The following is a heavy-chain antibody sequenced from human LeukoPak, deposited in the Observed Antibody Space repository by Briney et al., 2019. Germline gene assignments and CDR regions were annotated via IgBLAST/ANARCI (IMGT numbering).Heavy chain of an antibody. Sequence: GASVKVSCKASGYTFTSYGISWVRQAPGQGLEWMGWISAYNGNTNYAQKLQGRVTMTTDTSTSTAYMELRSLRSDDTAVYYCARDREDYYGSGSSYWGQGTLVTVSS. V-gene: IGHV1-18*01. CDR2: ISAYNGNT. CDR3: ARDREDYYGSGSSY. CDR1: GYTFTSYG. D-gene: IGHD3-10*01. J-gene: IGHJ4*02.